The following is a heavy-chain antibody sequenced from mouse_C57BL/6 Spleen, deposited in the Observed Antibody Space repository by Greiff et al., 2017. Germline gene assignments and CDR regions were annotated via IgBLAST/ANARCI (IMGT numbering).Heavy chain of an antibody. J-gene: IGHJ4*01. CDR3: AGRTTVEGSAMDY. Sequence: QVQLQQSGAELMKPGASVKLSCKATGYTFTGYWIEWVQQRPGPGLEWIGAILPGSGSPNCNDKLKGRGTFTADTASNTAYMQLSSLTTEDSAIYYWAGRTTVEGSAMDYWGQGTSVTVSS. V-gene: IGHV1-9*01. D-gene: IGHD1-1*01. CDR1: GYTFTGYW. CDR2: ILPGSGSP.